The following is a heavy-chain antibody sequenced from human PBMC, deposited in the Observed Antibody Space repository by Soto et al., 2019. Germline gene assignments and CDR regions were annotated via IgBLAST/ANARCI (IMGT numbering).Heavy chain of an antibody. J-gene: IGHJ3*02. V-gene: IGHV1-69*13. Sequence: SVKVSCKASGGTFSSYAISWVRQAPGQGLEWMGGIIPIFGTANYAQKFQGRVTITADESTSTAYMELSSLRSEDTAVYYCARDHVAAAGTVQDAFDIWGQGTMVTVSS. CDR3: ARDHVAAAGTVQDAFDI. CDR2: IIPIFGTA. CDR1: GGTFSSYA. D-gene: IGHD6-13*01.